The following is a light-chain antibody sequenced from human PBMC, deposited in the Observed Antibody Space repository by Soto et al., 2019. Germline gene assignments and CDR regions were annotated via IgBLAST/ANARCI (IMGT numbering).Light chain of an antibody. CDR1: SSDVGGYNY. CDR2: EVT. V-gene: IGLV2-8*01. CDR3: SSHAGINNVV. Sequence: QSVLTQPPSASGSPGQSVAISCTGTSSDVGGYNYVSWYQQHPGKAPKLMIYEVTKRPSGVPDRFSGSKSGNTASLTVSGLQAEDEADYYCSSHAGINNVVFGGGTKLTGL. J-gene: IGLJ3*02.